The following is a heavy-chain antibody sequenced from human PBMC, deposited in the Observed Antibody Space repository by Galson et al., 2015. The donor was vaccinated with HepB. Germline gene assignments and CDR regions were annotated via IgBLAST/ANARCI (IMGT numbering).Heavy chain of an antibody. CDR2: ISWNSDNI. D-gene: IGHD6-19*01. V-gene: IGHV3-9*01. CDR3: AKIDSSGSD. CDR1: GFIFDDYA. J-gene: IGHJ4*02. Sequence: SLRLSCAASGFIFDDYAMHWVRQAPGKGLEWVSGISWNSDNIAYADSVKGRFTISRDDAKNSLYLQMNSLRTGDTALYYCAKIDSSGSDWGQGTLVTVSS.